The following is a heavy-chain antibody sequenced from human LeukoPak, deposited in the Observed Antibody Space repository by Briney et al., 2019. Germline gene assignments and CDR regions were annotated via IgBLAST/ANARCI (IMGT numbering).Heavy chain of an antibody. V-gene: IGHV1-58*01. Sequence: TSVKVSCKASGFTFTSSAVQWVRQARGQRVEWIGWIFVGSGNTNYAQKFQETGTITRDMSTSPAYMELSSLSSEDPAVYYRAAEKGNYYDTPPRLSRSYWGQGTLVTVSS. CDR3: AAEKGNYYDTPPRLSRSY. CDR2: IFVGSGNT. J-gene: IGHJ4*02. D-gene: IGHD3-22*01. CDR1: GFTFTSSA.